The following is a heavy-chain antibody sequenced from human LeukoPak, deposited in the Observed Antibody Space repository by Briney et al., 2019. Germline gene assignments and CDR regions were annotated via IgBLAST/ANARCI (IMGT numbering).Heavy chain of an antibody. Sequence: PGGSLRLSCAASGFTLSSDAMSSVRQAPGEGLGWVSGISGSGGSTYYADSVKGLFTISRDNSRNTLYLQMNSLRAEDTAVYYCARDLRIDWLPSLDYWGQGTLVTVSS. CDR2: ISGSGGST. V-gene: IGHV3-23*01. CDR1: GFTLSSDA. J-gene: IGHJ4*02. D-gene: IGHD3-9*01. CDR3: ARDLRIDWLPSLDY.